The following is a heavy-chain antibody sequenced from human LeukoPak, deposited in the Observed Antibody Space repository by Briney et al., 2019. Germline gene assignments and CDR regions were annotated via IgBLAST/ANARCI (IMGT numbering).Heavy chain of an antibody. D-gene: IGHD6-6*01. CDR1: GGTFSSYA. CDR3: ARLRSAGKAARPGWFDP. V-gene: IGHV1-69*05. J-gene: IGHJ5*02. CDR2: IIPIFGTA. Sequence: SAKVPCKASGGTFSSYAISWVRQAPGQGLEWMGGIIPIFGTANYAHKFQGRVTITTDESTSTAYMELSSLRSEDTAVYYCARLRSAGKAARPGWFDPWGQGTLVTVSS.